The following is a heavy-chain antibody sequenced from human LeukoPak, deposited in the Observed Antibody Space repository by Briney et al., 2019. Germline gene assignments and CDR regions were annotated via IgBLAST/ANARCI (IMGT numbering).Heavy chain of an antibody. Sequence: GGSLRLSCAASGFTFSSNSMNWGRQAPGKGLEWVATIRVDGSTEYPVDSMKGRFTISRDNAKNSLHLQMNSLRAEDTAVYYCATYSGPDKWDASDMWGQGTVVTVSS. V-gene: IGHV3-7*01. J-gene: IGHJ3*02. CDR2: IRVDGSTE. CDR1: GFTFSSNS. D-gene: IGHD1-26*01. CDR3: ATYSGPDKWDASDM.